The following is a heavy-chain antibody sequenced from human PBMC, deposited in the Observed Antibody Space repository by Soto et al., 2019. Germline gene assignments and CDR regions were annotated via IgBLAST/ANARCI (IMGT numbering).Heavy chain of an antibody. V-gene: IGHV4-34*01. CDR2: INHSGST. D-gene: IGHD2-2*01. Sequence: PSETLSLTCAVYGGSFSGYYWSWIRQPPGKWLEWIGEINHSGSTNYNPSLKSRVTISVDTSKNQFSLKLSSVTAADTAVYYCARGRCSSTSCYRYYYYGMDVWGQGXTVTVYS. CDR1: GGSFSGYY. CDR3: ARGRCSSTSCYRYYYYGMDV. J-gene: IGHJ6*02.